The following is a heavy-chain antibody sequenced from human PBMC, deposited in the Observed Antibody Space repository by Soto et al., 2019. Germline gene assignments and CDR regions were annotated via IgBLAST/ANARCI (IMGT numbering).Heavy chain of an antibody. CDR1: GFTVRSNF. J-gene: IGHJ6*02. D-gene: IGHD3-10*01. CDR2: LYYGGTM. V-gene: IGHV3-53*01. Sequence: EAQLVESGGTLIQPGGSLRLSCAASGFTVRSNFFTWVRQAPGKGLEWVSTLYYGGTMSYADSVKGGFTISRDDSKNTLYLQMNSLRAEDTAVYYCSRDSGDHSPSGTWGDVWVQGTTVTVSS. CDR3: SRDSGDHSPSGTWGDV.